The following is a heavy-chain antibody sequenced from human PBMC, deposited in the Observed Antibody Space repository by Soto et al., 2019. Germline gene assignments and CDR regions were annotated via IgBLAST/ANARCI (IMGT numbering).Heavy chain of an antibody. CDR3: ARVGTTVVNYWYFDL. J-gene: IGHJ2*01. V-gene: IGHV1-69*02. CDR1: GGTFSSYT. Sequence: QVQLVQSGAEVKKPGSSVKVSCKASGGTFSSYTISWVRQAPGQGLEWMGRIIPILDITNYAQKFQGRITITADKSTTTAYMELSSLRSEDTAVYYCARVGTTVVNYWYFDLWGRGTLVTVSS. CDR2: IIPILDIT. D-gene: IGHD1-7*01.